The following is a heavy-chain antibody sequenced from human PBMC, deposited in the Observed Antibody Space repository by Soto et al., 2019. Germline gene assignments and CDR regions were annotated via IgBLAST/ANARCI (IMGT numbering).Heavy chain of an antibody. CDR1: GGSFSDYI. V-gene: IGHV4-34*01. Sequence: SETLSLTCDVYGGSFSDYIWTWIRQPPGEGLEWIGSIYHTGNAYYNPSLKSRVTISVDTSKNQFSLKVTSVTAADTALYYCARDYFDSSDYTTNWFDPWGQGTLVTVSS. CDR2: IYHTGNA. CDR3: ARDYFDSSDYTTNWFDP. J-gene: IGHJ5*02. D-gene: IGHD3-22*01.